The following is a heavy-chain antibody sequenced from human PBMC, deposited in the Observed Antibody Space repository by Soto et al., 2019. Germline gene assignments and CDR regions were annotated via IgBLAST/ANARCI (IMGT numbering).Heavy chain of an antibody. CDR2: IDHSGGT. CDR1: GGAFSGYY. J-gene: IGHJ6*02. Sequence: PSETLSLTCAVYGGAFSGYYWSWIRQPPGKGLEWIGEIDHSGGTNYNPSLKSRVTISVDTSKNQFSLKLSSVTAADTAVFYCARRRSYYDRSGYYRRHYYYYGMDVWGQGTTVTV. V-gene: IGHV4-34*01. D-gene: IGHD3-22*01. CDR3: ARRRSYYDRSGYYRRHYYYYGMDV.